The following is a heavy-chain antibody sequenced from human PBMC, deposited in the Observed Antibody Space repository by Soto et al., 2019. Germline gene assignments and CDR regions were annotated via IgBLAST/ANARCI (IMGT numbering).Heavy chain of an antibody. CDR3: ARGDRGAFEL. V-gene: IGHV3-74*01. CDR2: IHSDGSST. CDR1: GFTFSYYW. J-gene: IGHJ3*01. D-gene: IGHD2-21*02. Sequence: EVPLVESEGGLVQPGGSLRLSCAASGFTFSYYWMHWVRQAPGQGLVWVSRIHSDGSSTTYADSVKGRFTISRDNAKNTLYLQVNSLRAEDTAVYYCARGDRGAFELWGQGTMVTVSS.